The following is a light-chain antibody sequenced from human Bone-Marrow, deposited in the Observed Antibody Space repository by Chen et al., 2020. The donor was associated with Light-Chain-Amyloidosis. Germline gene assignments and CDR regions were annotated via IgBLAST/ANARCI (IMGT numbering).Light chain of an antibody. J-gene: IGLJ3*02. CDR1: NIGSTS. CDR3: QVWDRSSDRPV. CDR2: DDS. V-gene: IGLV3-21*02. Sequence: SYVLTQPSSVSVAPGQTATIACGGNNIGSTSVHWYQQTPGQAPPLVVYDDSDRPSGSPERLSGSNAGNTATLTISRVEAGDEADDYCQVWDRSSDRPVFGGGTKLTVL.